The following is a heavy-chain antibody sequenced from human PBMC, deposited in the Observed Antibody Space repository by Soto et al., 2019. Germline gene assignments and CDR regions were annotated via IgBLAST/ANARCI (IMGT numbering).Heavy chain of an antibody. CDR3: ARDRNFDYYDSSGYYQDAFDI. Sequence: GGSLRLSCAASGFTFSSYSMNWVRQAPGKGLEWVSSISSSSSYIYYADSVKGRFTISRDNAKNSLYLQMNSLRAEDTAVYYCARDRNFDYYDSSGYYQDAFDIWGQGTMVTVSS. CDR2: ISSSSSYI. D-gene: IGHD3-22*01. V-gene: IGHV3-21*01. J-gene: IGHJ3*02. CDR1: GFTFSSYS.